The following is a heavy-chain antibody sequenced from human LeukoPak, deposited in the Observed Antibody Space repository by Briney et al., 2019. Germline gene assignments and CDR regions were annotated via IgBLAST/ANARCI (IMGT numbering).Heavy chain of an antibody. Sequence: GGSLILSCAASGFNFGDYAMHWVRQAPGKGLEWISLITWDGGTTYYADSVKGRFTVSRDNSENSLYLQMNSLRTEDTAFYYCSRDHTSRFDFWSGYYPLNWGQGTLVTVSS. V-gene: IGHV3-43D*03. D-gene: IGHD3-3*01. J-gene: IGHJ4*02. CDR3: SRDHTSRFDFWSGYYPLN. CDR1: GFNFGDYA. CDR2: ITWDGGTT.